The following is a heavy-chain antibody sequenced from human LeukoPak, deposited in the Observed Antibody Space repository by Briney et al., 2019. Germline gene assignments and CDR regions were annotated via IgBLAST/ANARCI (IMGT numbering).Heavy chain of an antibody. CDR1: GFTFSSYA. CDR3: ARSGYCSSTSCPYGMDV. V-gene: IGHV3-23*01. J-gene: IGHJ6*02. D-gene: IGHD2-2*01. CDR2: ISGSGGNT. Sequence: GGSLRLSCAASGFTFSSYAMSWVRQAPGKGLEWVSAISGSGGNTYYADSVKGRFTISRDNSKNTLYLQMNSLRAEDTAVYYCARSGYCSSTSCPYGMDVWGQGTTVTVSS.